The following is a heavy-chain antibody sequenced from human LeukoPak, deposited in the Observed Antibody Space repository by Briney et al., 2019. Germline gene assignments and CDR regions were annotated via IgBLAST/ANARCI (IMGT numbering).Heavy chain of an antibody. CDR3: ARARLLYSSSWYYFDY. Sequence: SETLSLTCTVSGGSISSSSYYWGWIRQPPGKGLEWIGSIYYSGSTYYNPSLKSRVTISVDTSKNQFSLKLSSVTAADTAVYYCARARLLYSSSWYYFDYWGQGTLVTVSS. CDR2: IYYSGST. CDR1: GGSISSSSYY. V-gene: IGHV4-39*07. J-gene: IGHJ4*02. D-gene: IGHD6-13*01.